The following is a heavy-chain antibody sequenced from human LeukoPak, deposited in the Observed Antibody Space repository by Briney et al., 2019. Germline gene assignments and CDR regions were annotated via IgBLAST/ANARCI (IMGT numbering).Heavy chain of an antibody. CDR3: ARGPGRLGYCSGGSCHGYWFDP. J-gene: IGHJ5*02. CDR2: IYTSGST. CDR1: GGSISSGSYY. D-gene: IGHD2-15*01. V-gene: IGHV4-61*02. Sequence: PSQTLSLTCTVSGGSISSGSYYWSWIRQPAGKGLEWIVRIYTSGSTNYNPSLNSRVTISVDTSKNQFSLKLSSVTAADPAVYYCARGPGRLGYCSGGSCHGYWFDPWGQGTLVTVSS.